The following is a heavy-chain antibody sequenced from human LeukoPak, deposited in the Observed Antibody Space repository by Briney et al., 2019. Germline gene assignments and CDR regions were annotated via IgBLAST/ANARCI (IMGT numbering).Heavy chain of an antibody. J-gene: IGHJ3*02. Sequence: SETLSLTCTVSGGSISSYYWSWIRQPAGKGLEWIGRIYTSGSTNYNPSLKSRVTMSVDTSKNQFSLKLSSVTAADTAVYYCARDLWIQLWSPETAFDIWGQGTMVTVSS. CDR1: GGSISSYY. CDR2: IYTSGST. CDR3: ARDLWIQLWSPETAFDI. D-gene: IGHD5-18*01. V-gene: IGHV4-4*07.